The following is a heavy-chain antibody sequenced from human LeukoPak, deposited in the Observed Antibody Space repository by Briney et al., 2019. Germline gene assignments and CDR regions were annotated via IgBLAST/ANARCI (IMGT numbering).Heavy chain of an antibody. CDR3: ARPVGCTSCYATDY. CDR1: GGTFSSYA. D-gene: IGHD2-2*01. Sequence: ASVKVSCKASGGTFSSYAISWVRQAPGQGLEWMGGIIPIFGTANYAQKFQGRVTITADGSTSTAYMELSSLRSEDTAVYYCARPVGCTSCYATDYWGQGTLVTVSS. CDR2: IIPIFGTA. J-gene: IGHJ4*02. V-gene: IGHV1-69*13.